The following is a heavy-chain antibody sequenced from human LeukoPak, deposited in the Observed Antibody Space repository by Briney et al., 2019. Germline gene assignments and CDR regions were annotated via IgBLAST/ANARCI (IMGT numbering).Heavy chain of an antibody. CDR1: GGSFSGYY. Sequence: PSETLSLTCAVYGGSFSGYYCSWIRQPPGKGLEWIGEINHSGSTNYNPSLKSRVTISVDTSKNQFSLKLSSVTAADTAVYYCARGDYIWGSYRYTNAFDIWGQGTMVTVSS. CDR2: INHSGST. J-gene: IGHJ3*02. V-gene: IGHV4-34*01. CDR3: ARGDYIWGSYRYTNAFDI. D-gene: IGHD3-16*02.